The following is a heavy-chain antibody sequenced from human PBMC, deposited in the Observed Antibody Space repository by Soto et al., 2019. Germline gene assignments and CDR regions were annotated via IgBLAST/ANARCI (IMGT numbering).Heavy chain of an antibody. CDR2: ISSSSSYI. CDR3: ARDTTMVRGVMRYYYYGMDV. D-gene: IGHD3-10*01. J-gene: IGHJ6*02. V-gene: IGHV3-21*01. CDR1: RFTFSSYS. Sequence: GGSLRLSCAASRFTFSSYSMNWVRQAPGKGLEWVSSISSSSSYIYYADSVKGRFTISRDNAKNSLYLQMNSLRAEDTAVYYCARDTTMVRGVMRYYYYGMDVWGQGTTVTVSS.